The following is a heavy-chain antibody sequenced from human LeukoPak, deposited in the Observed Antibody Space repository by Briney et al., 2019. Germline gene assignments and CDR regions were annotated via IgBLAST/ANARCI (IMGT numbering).Heavy chain of an antibody. D-gene: IGHD2-2*01. Sequence: GGSLRLSCAASGFTFSSYLMTWVRQAPGKGLEWVANIKHDGSEKNYLDSVKGRFTISRDNAKNSLYLQMNSLRVEDTAVYYCAWSDNAAHDCWGQGTLVTVSS. V-gene: IGHV3-7*01. CDR2: IKHDGSEK. CDR3: AWSDNAAHDC. J-gene: IGHJ4*02. CDR1: GFTFSSYL.